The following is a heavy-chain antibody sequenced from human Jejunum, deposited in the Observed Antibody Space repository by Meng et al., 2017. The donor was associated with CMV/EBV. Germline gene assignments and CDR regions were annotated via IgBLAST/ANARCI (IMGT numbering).Heavy chain of an antibody. CDR3: ARGLLTNHYYGWDV. D-gene: IGHD2-21*02. V-gene: IGHV3-72*01. CDR1: FPLGYYY. Sequence: FPLGYYYVDWVRQAPGKGLEWVRRTRNKANRYSTAYAASVQGRFTISRDDSQNSVYLQMNSLNSEDTALYFCARGLLTNHYYGWDVWGQGTTVTVSS. J-gene: IGHJ6*02. CDR2: TRNKANRYST.